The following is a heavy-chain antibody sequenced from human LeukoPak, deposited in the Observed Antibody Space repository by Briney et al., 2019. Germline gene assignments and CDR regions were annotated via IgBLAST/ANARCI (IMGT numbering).Heavy chain of an antibody. D-gene: IGHD3-22*01. CDR1: GFTVSSNY. Sequence: PGGSLRLSCAASGFTVSSNYMSWVRQAPGKRLEWVSVIYSGGSTYYADSVKGRFTISRDNSKNTLYLQMNSLRAEDTAVYYCASHYYYDSSGYESMDVWGQGTTVTVSS. CDR3: ASHYYYDSSGYESMDV. V-gene: IGHV3-53*01. J-gene: IGHJ6*02. CDR2: IYSGGST.